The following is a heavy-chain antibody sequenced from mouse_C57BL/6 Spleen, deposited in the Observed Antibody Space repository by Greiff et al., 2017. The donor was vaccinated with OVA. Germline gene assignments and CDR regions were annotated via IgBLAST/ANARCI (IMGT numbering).Heavy chain of an antibody. CDR3: TRRTTGYWYFDV. D-gene: IGHD1-1*01. J-gene: IGHJ1*03. CDR2: INSDGGST. V-gene: IGHV5-2*01. Sequence: EVQGVESGGGLVQPGASLKLSCESNEYEFPSHDMSWVRKTPEQRLELVAAINSDGGSTYYPDTMERRFIISRDNTTKTLYLHISSLRSEDTALYYCTRRTTGYWYFDVWGTGTTVTVSS. CDR1: EYEFPSHD.